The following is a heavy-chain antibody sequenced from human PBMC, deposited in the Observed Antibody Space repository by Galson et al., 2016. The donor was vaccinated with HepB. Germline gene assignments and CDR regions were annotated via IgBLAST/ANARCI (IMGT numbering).Heavy chain of an antibody. CDR2: ITRSGDAI. CDR1: GFSFSNSG. J-gene: IGHJ4*02. D-gene: IGHD3-16*01. V-gene: IGHV3-23*01. Sequence: SLRLSCAASGFSFSNSGMSWVRQAPGRGLEWVSGITRSGDAIHYADFVKGRFTISRDNSKNTLYLYMNNLTAGDTAIYYCGKHGGVDYWGQGALVTVSS. CDR3: GKHGGVDY.